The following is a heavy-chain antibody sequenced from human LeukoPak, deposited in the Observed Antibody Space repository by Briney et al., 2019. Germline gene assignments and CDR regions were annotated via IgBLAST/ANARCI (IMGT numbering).Heavy chain of an antibody. CDR2: ISSSGSTI. D-gene: IGHD4-17*01. V-gene: IGHV3-48*03. CDR3: AGAYGDYEDY. J-gene: IGHJ4*02. Sequence: PGGSLRLSCAASGFTFSSDEMNWVRQAPGKGLEWVSYISSSGSTIYYADSVKGRFTISRDNAKNSLYLQMNSLRAEDTAVYHCAGAYGDYEDYWGQGTLVTVSS. CDR1: GFTFSSDE.